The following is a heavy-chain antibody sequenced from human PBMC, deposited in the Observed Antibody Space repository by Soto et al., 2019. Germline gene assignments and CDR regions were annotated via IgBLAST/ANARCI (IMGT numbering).Heavy chain of an antibody. CDR2: FSGSGGRT. J-gene: IGHJ6*02. V-gene: IGHV3-23*01. Sequence: EVQLLESGGGLVQPGGSLRLSCAAAGFTFSNYALTWVRQSPGKGLEWVSTFSGSGGRTYYADSVRGRFTISRDNSKNPLFLQMNSLGVEDTAIYYCARDWTGDTCPCLDVWGQGTTVSVSS. CDR3: ARDWTGDTCPCLDV. D-gene: IGHD3-3*01. CDR1: GFTFSNYA.